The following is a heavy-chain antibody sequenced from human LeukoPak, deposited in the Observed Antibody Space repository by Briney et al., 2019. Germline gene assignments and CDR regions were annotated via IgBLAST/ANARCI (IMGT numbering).Heavy chain of an antibody. V-gene: IGHV3-30*04. CDR2: ISYDGSNK. J-gene: IGHJ3*02. D-gene: IGHD6-19*01. CDR1: GFTFSSYA. CDR3: ANALTSGWYLDAFNI. Sequence: PGGSLRLSCAASGFTFSSYAMHWVRQAPGKGLEWVAVISYDGSNKYYADSVKGRFTISRDNSKNTLFLEMNSLRAEDTTVYYCANALTSGWYLDAFNIWGQGTMVTVSS.